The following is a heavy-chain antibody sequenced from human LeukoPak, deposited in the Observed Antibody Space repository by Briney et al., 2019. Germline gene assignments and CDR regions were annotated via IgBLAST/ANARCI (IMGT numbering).Heavy chain of an antibody. V-gene: IGHV4-61*01. CDR2: IYYSGST. CDR1: GGSVSSGSYY. Sequence: PSETLSLTCTVSGGSVSSGSYYWSWIRQPPGKGLEWIGYIYYSGSTNYNPSLKSRVTMSVDTSKNQFSLKLSSVTAADTAVYYCAYHGSGSYNWFDPWGQGTLVTVSS. CDR3: AYHGSGSYNWFDP. D-gene: IGHD3-10*01. J-gene: IGHJ5*02.